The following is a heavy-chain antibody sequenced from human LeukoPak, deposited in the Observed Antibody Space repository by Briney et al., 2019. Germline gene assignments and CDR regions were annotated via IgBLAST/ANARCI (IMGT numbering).Heavy chain of an antibody. D-gene: IGHD6-19*01. CDR3: ARDPKEQWLAQDY. V-gene: IGHV1-69*01. J-gene: IGHJ4*02. CDR1: GGTFSSYA. CDR2: IIPIFGTA. Sequence: SVKVSCTASGGTFSSYAISWVRQAPGQGLEWMGGIIPIFGTANYAQKSQGRVTITADESTSTAYMELSSLRSEDTAVYYCARDPKEQWLAQDYWGQGTLVTVSS.